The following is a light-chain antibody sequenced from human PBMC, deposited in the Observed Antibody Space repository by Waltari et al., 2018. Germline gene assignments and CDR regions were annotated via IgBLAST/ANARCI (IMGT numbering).Light chain of an antibody. CDR2: RAS. J-gene: IGKJ2*01. CDR1: QSISNW. V-gene: IGKV1-5*03. CDR3: QFYNSYSEYP. Sequence: DIQMTQSPSALSASVGDRISITCRASQSISNWLAWYQQKPGKAPKPIIYRASILESGVPSRFSGSGSGTEFTLTISGLQPDDFATYYCQFYNSYSEYPFGQGTKLEIK.